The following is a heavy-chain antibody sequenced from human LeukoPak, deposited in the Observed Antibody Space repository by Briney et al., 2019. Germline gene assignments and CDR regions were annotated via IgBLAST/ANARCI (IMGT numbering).Heavy chain of an antibody. Sequence: GGSLRLSCAASGFTFSDYYMSWIRQAPGKGLECVSYISSSGTLTKYADSVKGRFTISRDNAKNSLYLLMNSLRAEDTAVYYCAIVSTSWFFDAWGQGTLVTVSS. J-gene: IGHJ4*02. CDR3: AIVSTSWFFDA. V-gene: IGHV3-11*05. D-gene: IGHD6-13*01. CDR1: GFTFSDYY. CDR2: ISSSGTLT.